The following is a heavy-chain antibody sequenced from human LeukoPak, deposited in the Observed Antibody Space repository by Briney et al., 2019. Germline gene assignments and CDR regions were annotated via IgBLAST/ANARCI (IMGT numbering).Heavy chain of an antibody. V-gene: IGHV1-2*06. D-gene: IGHD3-16*01. CDR1: GHSFSAYY. CDR3: TTFTAPRNAFDL. CDR2: IDPNNGDT. J-gene: IGHJ3*01. Sequence: ASVTVSRKASGHSFSAYYIHWVGPAPGQGLQWMGRIDPNNGDTKHTQEFQGRVSMTRDTSISTAYMYLSRLTSDDTAVYYCTTFTAPRNAFDLWGQGTMVTVSS.